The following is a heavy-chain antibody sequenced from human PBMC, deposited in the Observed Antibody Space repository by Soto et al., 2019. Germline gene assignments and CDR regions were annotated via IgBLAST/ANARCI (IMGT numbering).Heavy chain of an antibody. J-gene: IGHJ6*02. CDR2: IGVAGDP. D-gene: IGHD4-17*01. V-gene: IGHV3-13*05. Sequence: EVQLVESGGGVVQPGESLRLSCAASGFTFSAYDMHWVRQTTGKGLEWVSAIGVAGDPYYLGSVKGRFTISRENAKNSLYLQMNSLRAEDTAVYYCARAYAGRLPRRADYYVAMDVWGQGTTVTVSS. CDR1: GFTFSAYD. CDR3: ARAYAGRLPRRADYYVAMDV.